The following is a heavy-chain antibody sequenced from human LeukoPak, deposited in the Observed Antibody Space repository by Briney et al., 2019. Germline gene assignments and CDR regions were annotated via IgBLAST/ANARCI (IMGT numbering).Heavy chain of an antibody. CDR3: ATLYCSSTSCTHPSWFDP. CDR1: GYSVSSDYY. CDR2: INHSGST. D-gene: IGHD2-2*01. Sequence: SETLSLTCTVSGYSVSSDYYWSWIRQPPGKGLEWIGEINHSGSTNYNPSLKSRVTISVDTSKNQFSLKLSSVTAADTAVYYCATLYCSSTSCTHPSWFDPWGQGTLVTVSS. J-gene: IGHJ5*02. V-gene: IGHV4-34*01.